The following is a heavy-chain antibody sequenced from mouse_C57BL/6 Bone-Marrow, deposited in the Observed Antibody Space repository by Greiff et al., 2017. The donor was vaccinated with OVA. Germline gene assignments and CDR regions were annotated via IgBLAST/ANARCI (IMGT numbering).Heavy chain of an antibody. V-gene: IGHV8-8*01. CDR3: ARRANWDGYFDV. CDR1: GFSLSTFGMG. Sequence: QVQLKESGPGILQPSQTLSLTCSFSGFSLSTFGMGVGWLRQPSGQGLEWLAHIWWDDDKYYNPALKSWLTISEDTSKNQVFHKIASVDTADTATYYGARRANWDGYFDVWGTGTTVTVTS. D-gene: IGHD4-1*01. CDR2: IWWDDDK. J-gene: IGHJ1*03.